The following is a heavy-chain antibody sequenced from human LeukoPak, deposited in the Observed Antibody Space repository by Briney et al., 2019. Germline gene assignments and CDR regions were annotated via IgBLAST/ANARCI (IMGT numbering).Heavy chain of an antibody. CDR3: ARHRPLPSHTRYYYDSSGVFAV. J-gene: IGHJ4*02. CDR1: GDSISNGGYY. D-gene: IGHD3-22*01. Sequence: PSETLSLTCSVSGDSISNGGYYWGWIRQPPGKGLERIGYMSHSGNTYYNPSLTSRVIISVDTSKNQFSLKLSSVTAADTAVYYCARHRPLPSHTRYYYDSSGVFAVWGQGTLVTVSS. V-gene: IGHV4-30-2*01. CDR2: MSHSGNT.